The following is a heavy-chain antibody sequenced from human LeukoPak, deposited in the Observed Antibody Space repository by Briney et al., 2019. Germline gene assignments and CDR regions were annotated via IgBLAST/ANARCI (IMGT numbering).Heavy chain of an antibody. J-gene: IGHJ4*02. D-gene: IGHD6-19*01. Sequence: PGGSLRLSCAASGFTFSNFGMHWVRQAPGKGLEWVAVISYDGTNKYYTDSVKGRFTISRDDSKNTLYLQMNSLRPEDTAVYYCAKEVDSGWYKPPTKNFDYWGQGTQVTVSS. V-gene: IGHV3-30*18. CDR2: ISYDGTNK. CDR3: AKEVDSGWYKPPTKNFDY. CDR1: GFTFSNFG.